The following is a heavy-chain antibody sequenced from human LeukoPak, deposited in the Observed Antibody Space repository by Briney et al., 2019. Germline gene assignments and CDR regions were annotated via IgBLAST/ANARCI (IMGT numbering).Heavy chain of an antibody. CDR1: GYTFTGYY. J-gene: IGHJ6*02. V-gene: IGHV1-2*02. CDR2: INPNSGGT. Sequence: VASVKVSCKASGYTFTGYYMHWVRQAPGQGLEWMGWINPNSGGTNYAQKFQGRVTMTRDTSISTAYMELSRLRSDDTAVYYCARDQGSPTYYYGMDVWGQGTTVTVSS. D-gene: IGHD6-13*01. CDR3: ARDQGSPTYYYGMDV.